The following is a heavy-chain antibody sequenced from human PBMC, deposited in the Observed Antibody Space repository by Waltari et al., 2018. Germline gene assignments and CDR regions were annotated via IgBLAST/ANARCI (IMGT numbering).Heavy chain of an antibody. CDR2: IYPCDSDT. V-gene: IGHV5-51*01. J-gene: IGHJ3*02. Sequence: EVQLVQSGAEVKKPGESLKISCKGSGYSFTSYWIGWVRQMPGKGLEWMGIIYPCDSDTRYSPSFQGQVTISADKSISTAYLQWSSLKASDTAMYYCARHGRVEDYYDSSGYAFDIWGQGTMVTVSS. D-gene: IGHD3-22*01. CDR1: GYSFTSYW. CDR3: ARHGRVEDYYDSSGYAFDI.